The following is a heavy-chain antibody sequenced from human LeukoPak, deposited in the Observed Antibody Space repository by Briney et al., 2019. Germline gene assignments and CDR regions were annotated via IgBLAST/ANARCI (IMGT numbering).Heavy chain of an antibody. CDR1: GFTVSNNY. J-gene: IGHJ4*02. CDR3: ARVTGPTSTMVRGVIIPASDY. Sequence: SGGSLRLSCAASGFTVSNNYMSWVRQAPGKGLEWVSIIYSGGSTYYADFVKGRFTISRDSSTNTLYLQMNSLRAEDTAVYYCARVTGPTSTMVRGVIIPASDYWGQGTLVTVSS. D-gene: IGHD3-10*01. CDR2: IYSGGST. V-gene: IGHV3-53*01.